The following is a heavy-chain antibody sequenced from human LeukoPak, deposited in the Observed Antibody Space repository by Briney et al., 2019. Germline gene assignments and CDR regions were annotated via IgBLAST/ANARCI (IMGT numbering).Heavy chain of an antibody. D-gene: IGHD6-25*01. Sequence: PSETLSLTCTVSGGSISSHYWSWIRQPPGKGLEWIGYIYYSGSTNYNPSLKSRVTISVDTSKNQFSLKLSSVTAADTAVYYCARASSGGWFDPWGQGTLVTVSS. V-gene: IGHV4-59*11. J-gene: IGHJ5*02. CDR2: IYYSGST. CDR1: GGSISSHY. CDR3: ARASSGGWFDP.